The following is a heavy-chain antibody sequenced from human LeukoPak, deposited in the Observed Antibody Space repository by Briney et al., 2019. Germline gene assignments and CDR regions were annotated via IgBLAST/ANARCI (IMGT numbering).Heavy chain of an antibody. D-gene: IGHD3-22*01. CDR3: AKDHGTYYSDCRGYRFDY. CDR2: ISGSGGST. Sequence: GGSLRPSCAASGFTFSSYAMSWVRQAPGKGLEWVSAISGSGGSTYYADSVKGRFTISRDNSKNTLYLQMNSLRAEDTAVYYCAKDHGTYYSDCRGYRFDYRGQGTLVTVSS. CDR1: GFTFSSYA. J-gene: IGHJ4*02. V-gene: IGHV3-23*01.